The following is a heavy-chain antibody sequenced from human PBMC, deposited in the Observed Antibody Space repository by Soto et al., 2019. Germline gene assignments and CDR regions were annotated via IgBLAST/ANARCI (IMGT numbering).Heavy chain of an antibody. CDR1: GFSLSSYGMC. CDR2: IDWDDAK. Sequence: SGPTLVNPTQTLTLTCTFSGFSLSSYGMCVIWIRRPPGEALEWLARIDWDDAKFYNTSLRTRLSISRDTSKNQVVLTMSNMEHVDTCIFFFAGMHRYGGRGADFDYWGKETRVTVPS. CDR3: AGMHRYGGRGADFDY. V-gene: IGHV2-70*17. D-gene: IGHD2-15*01. J-gene: IGHJ4*02.